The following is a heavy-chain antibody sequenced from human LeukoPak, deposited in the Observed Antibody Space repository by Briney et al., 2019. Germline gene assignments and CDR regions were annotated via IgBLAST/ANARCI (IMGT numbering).Heavy chain of an antibody. J-gene: IGHJ4*02. CDR1: GFTFDDYG. V-gene: IGHV3-20*04. CDR2: INWNGGST. CDR3: ARDFSNGDYEEILDY. Sequence: GGSLRLSCAASGFTFDDYGMSWVRQAPGKGLEWVSGINWNGGSTGYADSVKGRFTISRDNAKNSLYLQMNSLRAEDTAVHYCARDFSNGDYEEILDYWGQGTLVTVSS. D-gene: IGHD4-17*01.